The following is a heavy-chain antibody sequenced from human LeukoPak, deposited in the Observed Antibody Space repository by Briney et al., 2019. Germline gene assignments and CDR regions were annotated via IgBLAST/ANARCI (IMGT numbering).Heavy chain of an antibody. Sequence: GGSLRLSCAASGFTFISYNMNWVRQAPGKGLEWVSYISSGRPLIYYADSVKGRFTVSRDGAKSSLYLQMYSLRAEDTAVYYCARDLSYSSGDYWGQGTLVTVSS. CDR2: ISSGRPLI. J-gene: IGHJ4*02. CDR1: GFTFISYN. CDR3: ARDLSYSSGDY. V-gene: IGHV3-48*01. D-gene: IGHD6-19*01.